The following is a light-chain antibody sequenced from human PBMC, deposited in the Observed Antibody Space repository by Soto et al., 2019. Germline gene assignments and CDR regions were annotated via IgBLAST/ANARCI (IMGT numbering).Light chain of an antibody. V-gene: IGLV2-14*01. CDR3: SSYATSDTLV. J-gene: IGLJ2*01. CDR2: DVI. Sequence: QSALTQPASVSGSPGQSITISCTRTSSDVGGYNYVSWYQQHPGKAPKLMIYDVINRPLGVSNRFSGSKSGNTASLTISGLQAEDEADYYCSSYATSDTLVFGGGTKLTVL. CDR1: SSDVGGYNY.